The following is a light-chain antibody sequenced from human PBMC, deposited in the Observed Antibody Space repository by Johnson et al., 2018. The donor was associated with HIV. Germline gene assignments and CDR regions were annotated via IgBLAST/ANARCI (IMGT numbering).Light chain of an antibody. J-gene: IGLJ1*01. CDR2: DNN. CDR3: GTWDSTLSAGGYV. CDR1: SSNIGRNY. V-gene: IGLV1-51*01. Sequence: QSVLTQPPSVSAAPGQKVTISCSGSSSNIGRNYVSWYQQLPGTAPKLLIYDNNKRPSGIPDRFSGSKSGTSDTLGITGLQTGDEADYYCGTWDSTLSAGGYVFGTGIKVTVL.